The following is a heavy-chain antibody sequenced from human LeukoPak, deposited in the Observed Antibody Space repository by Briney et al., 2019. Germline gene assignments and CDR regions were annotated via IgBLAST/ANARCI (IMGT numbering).Heavy chain of an antibody. J-gene: IGHJ4*02. CDR2: INPNSGGT. CDR3: ARSSSWYYFDY. CDR1: GYTFTGYY. Sequence: GASVKVSCKASGYTFTGYYMHWVRQAPGQGLEWMGWINPNSGGTNYAQKFQGRVTITADKSTSTAYMELSSLRSEDTAVYYCARSSSWYYFDYWGQGTLVTVSS. D-gene: IGHD6-13*01. V-gene: IGHV1-2*02.